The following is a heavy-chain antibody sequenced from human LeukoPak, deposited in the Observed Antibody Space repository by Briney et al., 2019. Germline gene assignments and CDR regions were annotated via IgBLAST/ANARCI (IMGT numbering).Heavy chain of an antibody. CDR2: INPIGGTT. V-gene: IGHV1-46*01. D-gene: IGHD4-11*01. J-gene: IGHJ4*02. CDR1: GYTFTSYY. CDR3: ARQQGLQNLNFDY. Sequence: GASVTVSCKTSGYTFTSYYIHWVRQAPGQGLEWMGIINPIGGTTDYPQKFQGRVTMTRDTSTSTVYMELSSLSPEDTAVYYCARQQGLQNLNFDYWGQGALVTVSS.